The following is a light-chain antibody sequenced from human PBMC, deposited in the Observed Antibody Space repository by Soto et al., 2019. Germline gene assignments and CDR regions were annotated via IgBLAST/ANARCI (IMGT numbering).Light chain of an antibody. J-gene: IGKJ3*01. CDR2: AAS. V-gene: IGKV1-8*01. CDR1: QGISSY. Sequence: AIRMTQSPSSFSASTGDRVTITCRASQGISSYLAWYQQKPGKAPKLLIYAASTLQSGVPSRFSGSGSGTDFTLTISCLQSEDFATYYCQQYYSYPLTFGPATKVDIK. CDR3: QQYYSYPLT.